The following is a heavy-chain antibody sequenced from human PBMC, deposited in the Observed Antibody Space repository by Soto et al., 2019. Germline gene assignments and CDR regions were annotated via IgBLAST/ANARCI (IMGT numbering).Heavy chain of an antibody. Sequence: PVGSLKIACNGSGDSCAGYWITWVRQKPWKGLEWMGRIDPSDSQTYYSPSFRGHVTISVTKSITTVFLQWSSLRASDTAMYYCARQIYDSDTGPNFQYYFDSWGQGTPVTVSS. CDR2: IDPSDSQT. V-gene: IGHV5-10-1*01. CDR3: ARQIYDSDTGPNFQYYFDS. J-gene: IGHJ4*02. CDR1: GDSCAGYW. D-gene: IGHD3-22*01.